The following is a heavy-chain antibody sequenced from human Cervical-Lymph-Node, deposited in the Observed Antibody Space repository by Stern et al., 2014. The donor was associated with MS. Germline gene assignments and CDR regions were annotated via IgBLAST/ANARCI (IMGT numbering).Heavy chain of an antibody. Sequence: QLQLQESGPGLVKPSQTLSLTCTVSGGSISSGGYYWSWIRQHPGKGLEWIGYIYYSGNTYYNPSLKSRVTISVDTSKNQFSLKLSSVTAADTAVYYCARVSYDFWSGYYVFDYWGQGTLVTVSS. D-gene: IGHD3-3*01. J-gene: IGHJ4*02. CDR1: GGSISSGGYY. CDR2: IYYSGNT. CDR3: ARVSYDFWSGYYVFDY. V-gene: IGHV4-31*03.